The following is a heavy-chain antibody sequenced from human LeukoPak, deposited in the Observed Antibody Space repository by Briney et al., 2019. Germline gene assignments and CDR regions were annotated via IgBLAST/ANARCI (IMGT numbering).Heavy chain of an antibody. CDR1: GGSITSSSYY. D-gene: IGHD4-17*01. CDR3: ARRPLVTTLPLYFDY. V-gene: IGHV4-39*01. Sequence: SETLSLTCTVSGGSITSSSYYWGWVRQPPGKGLEWIGSIYYSGSTYYNPSLKSRVTISVDTSKSQFSLNLSSVTAADTAVYYCARRPLVTTLPLYFDYWGQGTLVTVSS. CDR2: IYYSGST. J-gene: IGHJ4*02.